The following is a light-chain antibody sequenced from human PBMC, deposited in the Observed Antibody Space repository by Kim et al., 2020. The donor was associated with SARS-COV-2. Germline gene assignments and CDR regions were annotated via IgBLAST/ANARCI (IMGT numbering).Light chain of an antibody. J-gene: IGLJ2*01. CDR1: IANVGGNY. V-gene: IGLV1-47*01. Sequence: QRATISCSGSIANVGGNYVYWYQQLPETAPDLLLFRNTQRPPRVADRFSGSKSGTAASLAISGLRSEDEADYYCAACDDRLSTNVVFGGGTQLTVL. CDR3: AACDDRLSTNVV. CDR2: RNT.